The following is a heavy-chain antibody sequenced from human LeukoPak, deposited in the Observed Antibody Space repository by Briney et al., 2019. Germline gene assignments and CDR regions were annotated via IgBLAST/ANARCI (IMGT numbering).Heavy chain of an antibody. CDR3: ARGCLLWFGGGLDY. V-gene: IGHV3-48*04. D-gene: IGHD3-10*01. CDR1: GFTFSSYS. CDR2: ISSSGSTI. J-gene: IGHJ4*02. Sequence: GGSLRLSCAASGFTFSSYSMNWVRQAPGKGLEWVSYISSSGSTIYYADSVKGRFTISRDNAKNSLYLQMNSLRAEDTAVYYCARGCLLWFGGGLDYWGQGTLVTVSS.